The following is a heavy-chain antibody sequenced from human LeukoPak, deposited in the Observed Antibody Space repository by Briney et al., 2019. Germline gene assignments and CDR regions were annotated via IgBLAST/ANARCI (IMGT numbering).Heavy chain of an antibody. CDR3: VRERYCTATSCYNSFDL. V-gene: IGHV3-74*01. CDR1: GFTFSSYW. CDR2: IKSDGSST. Sequence: AGGSLRLSCAASGFTFSSYWMHWVRQAPGKGLVWVSHIKSDGSSTIYADSVKGRFTISRDNAKNTLFLQMNSLRAEDTAVYYCVRERYCTATSCYNSFDLWGRGTLVTVSS. D-gene: IGHD2-2*02. J-gene: IGHJ2*01.